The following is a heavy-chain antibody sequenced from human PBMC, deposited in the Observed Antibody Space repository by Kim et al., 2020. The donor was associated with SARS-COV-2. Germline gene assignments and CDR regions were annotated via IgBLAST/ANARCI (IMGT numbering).Heavy chain of an antibody. J-gene: IGHJ4*02. V-gene: IGHV3-21*01. CDR2: ISSSSSYI. CDR3: ARDDFHYYGSGSYRRTPIGY. CDR1: GFTFSSYS. D-gene: IGHD3-10*01. Sequence: GGSLRLSCAASGFTFSSYSMNWVRQAPGKGLEGVSSISSSSSYIYYADSVKGRFTISRDNAKNSLYLQMNSLRAEDTAVYYCARDDFHYYGSGSYRRTPIGYWDQGTLVTVSS.